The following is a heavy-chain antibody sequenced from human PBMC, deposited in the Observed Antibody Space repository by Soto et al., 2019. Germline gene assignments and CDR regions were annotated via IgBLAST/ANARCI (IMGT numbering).Heavy chain of an antibody. CDR3: ARAPHCGGDCYIPWFDP. V-gene: IGHV1-69*01. CDR1: GGTFSSYA. CDR2: IIPIFGTA. Sequence: QVQLVQSGAEVKKPGSSVKVSCKASGGTFSSYAISWVRQAPGQGLEWMGEIIPIFGTANYAQKFQGRVTITADESTSTAYMELSSLRSEDTAVYFCARAPHCGGDCYIPWFDPWGQGTLVTVSS. D-gene: IGHD2-21*02. J-gene: IGHJ5*02.